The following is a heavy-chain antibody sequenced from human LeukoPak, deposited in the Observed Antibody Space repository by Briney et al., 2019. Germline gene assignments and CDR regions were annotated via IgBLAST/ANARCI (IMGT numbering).Heavy chain of an antibody. Sequence: ASVKVSCKASGYTFSSYGISWVRQAPGQGLEWMGWISAYNDNTNYAQKLQGRVILTTDTSTSTAYMELRSLRSDDTAVYYCARDGAVGTMIVVVITDDAFDIWGQGTMVTVSS. J-gene: IGHJ3*02. V-gene: IGHV1-18*01. CDR3: ARDGAVGTMIVVVITDDAFDI. CDR2: ISAYNDNT. D-gene: IGHD3-22*01. CDR1: GYTFSSYG.